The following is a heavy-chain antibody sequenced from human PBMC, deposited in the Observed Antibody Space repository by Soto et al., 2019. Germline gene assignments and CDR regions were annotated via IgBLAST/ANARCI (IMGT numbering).Heavy chain of an antibody. V-gene: IGHV4-34*09. CDR3: ARELRFGEDYYGMDV. CDR1: GGSFSGYY. Sequence: PSETLSLTCAVYGGSFSGYYWTWIRQPPGTGLEWIGEINHSGSTNYNPSLKSRVTISVDTSKNQFSLKLSSVTAADTAVYYCARELRFGEDYYGMDVWGQGTTVTVSS. D-gene: IGHD3-10*01. CDR2: INHSGST. J-gene: IGHJ6*02.